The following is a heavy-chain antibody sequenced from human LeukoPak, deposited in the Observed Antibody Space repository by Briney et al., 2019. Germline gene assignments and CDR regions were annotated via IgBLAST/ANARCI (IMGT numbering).Heavy chain of an antibody. CDR2: ISAYNGNT. D-gene: IGHD6-13*01. Sequence: WASVKVSCKASGYTFTSYGISWVRQAPGQGLEWMGWISAYNGNTNYAQKFQGRVTITTDESTSTAYMELSSLRSEDTAVYYCAEGRIAAAGGDWFDPWGQGTLVTVSS. V-gene: IGHV1-18*01. J-gene: IGHJ5*02. CDR3: AEGRIAAAGGDWFDP. CDR1: GYTFTSYG.